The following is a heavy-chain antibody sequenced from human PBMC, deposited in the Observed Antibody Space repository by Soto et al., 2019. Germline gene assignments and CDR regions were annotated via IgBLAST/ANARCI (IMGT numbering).Heavy chain of an antibody. CDR1: GLTFSSNW. CDR2: ISSDGSST. CDR3: ARHGMDV. Sequence: EMQLVESGGGLVQPGGSPRLSCAASGLTFSSNWMHWVRQAPGKGLVWVSHISSDGSSTNSADSVRGRFTIPRDNAKNTLCLQTTRPRAEDTAVYYCARHGMDVWGQGPTVTAAS. V-gene: IGHV3-74*01. J-gene: IGHJ6*02.